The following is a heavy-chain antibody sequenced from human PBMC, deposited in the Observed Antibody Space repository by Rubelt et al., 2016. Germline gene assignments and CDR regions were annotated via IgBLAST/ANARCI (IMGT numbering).Heavy chain of an antibody. CDR2: IIPILGIA. V-gene: IGHV1-69*10. CDR3: ARKTAYCGGDCYSY. J-gene: IGHJ4*02. D-gene: IGHD2-21*02. Sequence: SWVRQAPGQGLEWMGGIIPILGIANYAQKFQGRVTMTTDTSTSTAYMELRSLRSDDTAVYYCARKTAYCGGDCYSYWGQGTLVTVSS.